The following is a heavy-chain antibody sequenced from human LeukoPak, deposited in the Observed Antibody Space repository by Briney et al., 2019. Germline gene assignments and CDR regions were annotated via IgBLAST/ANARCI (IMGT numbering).Heavy chain of an antibody. CDR3: ARGLDLYSYGYVHGMDV. D-gene: IGHD5-18*01. CDR1: GYTLTRYV. V-gene: IGHV1-8*01. Sequence: ASVKVSCTAAGYTLTRYVINWGRRATGPGLRGLGWMNPNSGNTGYAQKFQGRVTTTSNTSISTGYMELSSLRSEDTAVYYCARGLDLYSYGYVHGMDVWGQGTTVTVSS. J-gene: IGHJ6*02. CDR2: MNPNSGNT.